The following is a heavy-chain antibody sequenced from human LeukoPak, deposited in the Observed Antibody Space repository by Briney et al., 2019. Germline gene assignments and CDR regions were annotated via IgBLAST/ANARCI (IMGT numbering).Heavy chain of an antibody. Sequence: GGSLRLSCAASGFTFSSYWMHWVRQAPGKGLVWVSRINSDGSSTTYADSVKGRFTSFRDNAKTTLYLQMNSLRVDDTAAYYCVTQYSSSRINWFDPWGQGTLVTVSS. J-gene: IGHJ5*02. D-gene: IGHD6-13*01. V-gene: IGHV3-74*01. CDR3: VTQYSSSRINWFDP. CDR1: GFTFSSYW. CDR2: INSDGSST.